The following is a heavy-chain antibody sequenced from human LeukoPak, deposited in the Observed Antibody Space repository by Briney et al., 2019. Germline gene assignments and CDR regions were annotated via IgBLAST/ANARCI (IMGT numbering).Heavy chain of an antibody. CDR2: ISWNSGSI. V-gene: IGHV3-9*01. D-gene: IGHD3-22*01. J-gene: IGHJ3*02. CDR3: AKDYRPYDKDAFDI. CDR1: GFTFYDYA. Sequence: PGGSLRLSCAASGFTFYDYAMHWVRQAPGKGLEWVSGISWNSGSIGYADSVKGRFTISRDNAKNSLYLQMNSLRAEDTALYYCAKDYRPYDKDAFDIWGQGTMVTVSS.